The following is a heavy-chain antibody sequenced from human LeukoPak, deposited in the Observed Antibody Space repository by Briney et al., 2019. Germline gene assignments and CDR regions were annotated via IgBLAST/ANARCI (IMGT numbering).Heavy chain of an antibody. Sequence: GGSLRLSCAASGFTFSSYAMSWVRQAPGKGLEWVSTISGSGGRTYYADSVKGRFTISRDNSKNTLYLQMNSLRAEDTAVYYCAKVTGGSLRVLWGRGTLVTVSS. CDR3: AKVTGGSLRVL. CDR2: ISGSGGRT. J-gene: IGHJ2*01. V-gene: IGHV3-23*01. D-gene: IGHD1-26*01. CDR1: GFTFSSYA.